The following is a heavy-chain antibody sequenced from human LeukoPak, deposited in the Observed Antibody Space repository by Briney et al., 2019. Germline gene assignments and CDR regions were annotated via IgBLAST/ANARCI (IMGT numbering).Heavy chain of an antibody. D-gene: IGHD6-19*01. CDR1: GFTFSSYG. Sequence: GRSLRLSCAASGFTFSSYGMHWVRQAPGTGLEWVAVISYDGSNKYYADSVKGRFTISRDNSKNTLYLQMNSLRAEDTAVYYCAKDLRGSSGTVDYWGQGTLVTVSS. CDR3: AKDLRGSSGTVDY. V-gene: IGHV3-30*18. J-gene: IGHJ4*02. CDR2: ISYDGSNK.